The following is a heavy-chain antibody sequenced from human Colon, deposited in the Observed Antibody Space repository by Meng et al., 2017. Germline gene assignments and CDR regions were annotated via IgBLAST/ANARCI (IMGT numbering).Heavy chain of an antibody. V-gene: IGHV3-21*06. CDR1: GFTFSSYS. CDR2: ISNKSTYI. Sequence: GESLKISCAASGFTFSSYSMNWVRQAPGKGLEWVSSISNKSTYIYYADSVKGRFTISRDNAKNSLYLQMSSLRAEDTAVYYCTRVAYGGGSCQLYDNWGQGTPVTVSS. D-gene: IGHD2-15*01. CDR3: TRVAYGGGSCQLYDN. J-gene: IGHJ4*02.